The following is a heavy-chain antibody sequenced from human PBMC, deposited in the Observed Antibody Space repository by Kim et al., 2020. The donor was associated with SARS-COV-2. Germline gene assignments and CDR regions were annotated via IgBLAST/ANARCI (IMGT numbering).Heavy chain of an antibody. CDR1: GFTVSSNY. J-gene: IGHJ6*02. V-gene: IGHV3-53*01. Sequence: GGSLRLSCAASGFTVSSNYMSWVRQAPGKGLEWVSVIYSGGSTYYADSVKGRFTISRDNSKNTLYLQMNSLRAEDTAVYYCARAYSSGWTALMDVWGQGTTVTVSS. D-gene: IGHD6-19*01. CDR3: ARAYSSGWTALMDV. CDR2: IYSGGST.